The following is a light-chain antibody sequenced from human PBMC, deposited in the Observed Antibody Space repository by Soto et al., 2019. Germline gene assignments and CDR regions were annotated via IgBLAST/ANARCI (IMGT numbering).Light chain of an antibody. CDR3: QQRSNWPLA. Sequence: EIVLTQSPVTLSLSPGDTATLSCRASESGVRNLAWYQQKPGQAPRLLMYDTSKKATGIPARFSGSRYGRDVTLTISSLEPEDFAVYYCQQRSNWPLAFGGGTKVEIK. V-gene: IGKV3-11*02. CDR2: DTS. CDR1: ESGVRN. J-gene: IGKJ4*01.